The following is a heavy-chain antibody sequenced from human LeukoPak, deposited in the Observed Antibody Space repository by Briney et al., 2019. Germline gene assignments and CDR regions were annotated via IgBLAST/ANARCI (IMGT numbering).Heavy chain of an antibody. V-gene: IGHV3-21*01. CDR3: ARSGSKVKGMDV. CDR2: ISSSSSYI. CDR1: GFIFSDHY. J-gene: IGHJ6*02. Sequence: NPGGSLRLSCAASGFIFSDHYMDWVRQAPGKGLEWVSSISSSSSYIYYADSVKGRFTISRDNAKNSLYLQMKSLRAEDTALYYCARSGSKVKGMDVWGQGTTVTVSS. D-gene: IGHD3-10*01.